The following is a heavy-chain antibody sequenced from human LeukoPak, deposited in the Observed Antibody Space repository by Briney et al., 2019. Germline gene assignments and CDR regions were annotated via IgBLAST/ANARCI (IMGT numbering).Heavy chain of an antibody. V-gene: IGHV4-31*03. CDR1: GGSISSGGYY. Sequence: SETLSLTCTVSGGSISSGGYYWSWIRQHPGKGLEWIGYIYYSGSTYYNPSLKSRVTISVDTSENQFSLKLSSVTAADTAVYYCARDSEGAFDIWGQGTMVTVSS. J-gene: IGHJ3*02. CDR2: IYYSGST. CDR3: ARDSEGAFDI.